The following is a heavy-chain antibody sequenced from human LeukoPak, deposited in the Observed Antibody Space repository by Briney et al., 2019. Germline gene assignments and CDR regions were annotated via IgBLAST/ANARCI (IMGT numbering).Heavy chain of an antibody. CDR1: GYSISSGYY. Sequence: SETLSLTCTVSGYSISSGYYWGWIRQPPGKGLEWIGSIYHSGSTNYNPSLKSRVTISVDTSKNQFSLKLSSVTAADTAVYYCARFSMRGSGYSYYFDYWGQGTLVTVSS. D-gene: IGHD3-22*01. V-gene: IGHV4-38-2*02. CDR2: IYHSGST. J-gene: IGHJ4*02. CDR3: ARFSMRGSGYSYYFDY.